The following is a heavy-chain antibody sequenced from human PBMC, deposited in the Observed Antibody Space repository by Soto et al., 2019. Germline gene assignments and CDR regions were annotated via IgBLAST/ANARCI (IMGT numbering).Heavy chain of an antibody. J-gene: IGHJ5*02. Sequence: QVQLQESGPGLVKPSETLSLTCTVSGGSISSYYWSWIRQPPGKGLEWIGYIYYSGSTNYNPSLKSRVTISVDTSKNQFSLKLSSVTAADTAVYYCARYLRYCSGGSCSRFDPWGQGTLVTVSS. D-gene: IGHD2-15*01. CDR2: IYYSGST. CDR3: ARYLRYCSGGSCSRFDP. V-gene: IGHV4-59*01. CDR1: GGSISSYY.